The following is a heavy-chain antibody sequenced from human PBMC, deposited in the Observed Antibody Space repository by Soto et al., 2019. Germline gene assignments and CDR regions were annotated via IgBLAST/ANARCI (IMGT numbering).Heavy chain of an antibody. Sequence: QVQLQESGPGLVKPSETLSLTCTVSGGSMNTNYWTWIRQPPGKALEWIGQIHFSGSTNYNPSLMSRVAISVDTSTKRFSLTMTSVTASDTAVYYCARVGRAWYGVFDWGQGTLVTVSS. CDR1: GGSMNTNY. CDR2: IHFSGST. D-gene: IGHD6-19*01. V-gene: IGHV4-59*01. CDR3: ARVGRAWYGVFD. J-gene: IGHJ4*02.